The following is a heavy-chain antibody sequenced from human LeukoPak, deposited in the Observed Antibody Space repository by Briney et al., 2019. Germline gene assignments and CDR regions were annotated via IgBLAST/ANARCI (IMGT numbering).Heavy chain of an antibody. CDR2: IKQDGSEK. J-gene: IGHJ4*02. CDR1: GFTFSSYW. Sequence: GGSLRLSCAASGFTFSSYWMSWVRQAPGKGLEGVANIKQDGSEKYYVDSVKGRFTISRDNAKNSLYLQMNSLRAEDTAVYYCARSRVETSWSPNQDWGQGTLVTVSS. V-gene: IGHV3-7*01. CDR3: ARSRVETSWSPNQD. D-gene: IGHD3-3*01.